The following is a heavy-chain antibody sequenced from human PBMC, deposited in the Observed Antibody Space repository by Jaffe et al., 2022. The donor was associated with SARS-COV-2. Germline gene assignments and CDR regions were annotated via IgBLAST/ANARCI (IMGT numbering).Heavy chain of an antibody. CDR3: AKRGPGPPPSNYYYMDV. Sequence: EVQLVESGGGLVQPGGSLRLSCAASGFTFRSYAMSWVRQTPGRGLEWVSTVTVPDGGTYYADSVKGRFTISRDISKNTLYLQMNSLRVEDTAVYYCAKRGPGPPPSNYYYMDVWGKGTTVTVSS. CDR1: GFTFRSYA. V-gene: IGHV3-23*04. D-gene: IGHD2-2*01. CDR2: VTVPDGGT. J-gene: IGHJ6*03.